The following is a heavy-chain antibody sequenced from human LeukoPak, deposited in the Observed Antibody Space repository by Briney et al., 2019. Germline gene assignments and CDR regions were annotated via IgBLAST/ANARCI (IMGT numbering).Heavy chain of an antibody. D-gene: IGHD6-19*01. CDR3: ARHSSGWYYAGDY. V-gene: IGHV4-39*01. J-gene: IGHJ4*02. Sequence: SETLSLTCTVSGGSISSSSYYWGWIRQPPGKGLEWIGSIYYRGSTYYNPSLKSRVTISVDTSKNQFSLNLSSVTAADTAVYYCARHSSGWYYAGDYWGQGILVTVPS. CDR2: IYYRGST. CDR1: GGSISSSSYY.